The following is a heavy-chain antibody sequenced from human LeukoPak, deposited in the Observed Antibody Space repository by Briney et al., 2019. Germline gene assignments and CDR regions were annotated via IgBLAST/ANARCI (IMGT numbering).Heavy chain of an antibody. V-gene: IGHV3-48*03. D-gene: IGHD2-2*01. J-gene: IGHJ6*03. CDR3: AKDDRYCSSTSCYAGYYYYYMDV. Sequence: PGGSLRLSCAASGFTFSSYEMNWVRQAPGKGLEWVSYISSSGSTIYYADSVKGRFTISRDNSKNTLYLQMNSLRAEDTAVYYCAKDDRYCSSTSCYAGYYYYYMDVWGKGTTVTVSS. CDR2: ISSSGSTI. CDR1: GFTFSSYE.